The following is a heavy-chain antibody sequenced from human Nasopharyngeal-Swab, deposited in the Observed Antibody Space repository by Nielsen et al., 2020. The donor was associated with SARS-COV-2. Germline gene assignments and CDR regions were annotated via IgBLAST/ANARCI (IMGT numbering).Heavy chain of an antibody. D-gene: IGHD2-15*01. Sequence: GESLKISCAASGFTFSSYGMHWARQAPGKGLEWVAVISYDGSNKYYADSVKGRFTISRDNSKNTLYLQMNSLRAEDTAVYYCAKSSGGSPRRAFDIWGQGTMVTVSS. V-gene: IGHV3-30*18. CDR1: GFTFSSYG. CDR2: ISYDGSNK. CDR3: AKSSGGSPRRAFDI. J-gene: IGHJ3*02.